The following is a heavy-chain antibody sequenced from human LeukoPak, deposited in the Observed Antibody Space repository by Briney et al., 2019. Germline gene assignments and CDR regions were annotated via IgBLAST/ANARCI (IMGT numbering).Heavy chain of an antibody. D-gene: IGHD3-22*01. Sequence: RAGGSLRLSCEASGFTFSAYAMTWVRQAPGKGLEWVSSLGSDNKPHYSESVKGRFAISRDKSNNTLYLQMNSLRAEDTAVYYCAKDLSSGYYDAFDIWGQGTMVTVSS. CDR1: GFTFSAYA. CDR3: AKDLSSGYYDAFDI. J-gene: IGHJ3*02. CDR2: LGSDNKP. V-gene: IGHV3-23*01.